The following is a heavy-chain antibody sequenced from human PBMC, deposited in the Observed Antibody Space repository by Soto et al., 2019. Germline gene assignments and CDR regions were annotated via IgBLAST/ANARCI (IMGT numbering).Heavy chain of an antibody. CDR1: GGSISNGDYS. V-gene: IGHV4-30-4*01. D-gene: IGHD3-3*01. CDR2: IYYSGST. CDR3: ASVNLKWLYAFGY. J-gene: IGHJ4*02. Sequence: SETLSLTCTVAGGSISNGDYSWAWLRQPPGKGLEWIGHIYYSGSTYYNPSRKSRVTISVDRSRNEFSLELTSVTAADTAVCYCASVNLKWLYAFGYWGQGALVTVSS.